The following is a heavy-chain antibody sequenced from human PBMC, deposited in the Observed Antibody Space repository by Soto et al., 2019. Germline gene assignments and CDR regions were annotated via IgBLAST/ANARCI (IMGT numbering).Heavy chain of an antibody. CDR2: ISGSGDST. V-gene: IGHV3-23*01. J-gene: IGHJ4*02. D-gene: IGHD3-22*01. Sequence: GGSLRLSCAASGFTFSSYAMSWVRQAPGKGLEWVSAISGSGDSTYYADSVKGRFTISRDNSKNTLYLQMSSLRAEDTAVYYCAKVAESRIAVIVHIDYWGQGSLVTVSS. CDR1: GFTFSSYA. CDR3: AKVAESRIAVIVHIDY.